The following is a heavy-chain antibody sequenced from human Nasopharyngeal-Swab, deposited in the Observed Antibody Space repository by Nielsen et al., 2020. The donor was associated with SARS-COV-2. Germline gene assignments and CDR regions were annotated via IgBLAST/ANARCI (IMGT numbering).Heavy chain of an antibody. D-gene: IGHD6-13*01. CDR2: IYYSGST. J-gene: IGHJ4*02. Sequence: SETLSLTCTVSGGSISSSSYYWGWIRQPPGKGLEWIGSIYYSGSTYYNPSLKSRVTISVDTSKNQFSLKLSSVTAADTAVYYCARHRYSSSWSWYFDYWGQGTQVTVSS. CDR3: ARHRYSSSWSWYFDY. CDR1: GGSISSSSYY. V-gene: IGHV4-39*01.